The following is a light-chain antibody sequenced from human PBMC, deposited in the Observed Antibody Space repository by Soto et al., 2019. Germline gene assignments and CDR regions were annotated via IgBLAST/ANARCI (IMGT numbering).Light chain of an antibody. J-gene: IGKJ1*01. CDR3: QQYNSYPRT. CDR2: GAC. V-gene: IGKV3-11*01. Sequence: EIVLTQSPATLSLSPGETATHSGRASQSVGSDLAWYRQNPGEAPRLVIYGACNRATGVPARISGSGSGTDFTLTISSLQAEDFAAYYCQQYNSYPRTFGQGTKVDI. CDR1: QSVGSD.